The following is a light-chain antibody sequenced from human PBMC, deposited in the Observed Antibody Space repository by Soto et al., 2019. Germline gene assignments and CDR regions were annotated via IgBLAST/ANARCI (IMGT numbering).Light chain of an antibody. J-gene: IGKJ1*01. V-gene: IGKV1-5*01. CDR1: QSISSW. CDR3: QQYNSYSLT. Sequence: DIQMTHSPSTLSASVGDRVTITCRASQSISSWLAWYQQKRGKAPKLLIYDASSLESGVPSRFSGSGSGTEFTITISSLQPDDFATYYCQQYNSYSLTFGQGTKVDI. CDR2: DAS.